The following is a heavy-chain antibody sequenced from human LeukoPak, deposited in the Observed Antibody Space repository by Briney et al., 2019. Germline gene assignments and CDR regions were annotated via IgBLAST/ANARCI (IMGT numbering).Heavy chain of an antibody. CDR3: ARTRTDSVGYYFDY. V-gene: IGHV3-21*01. CDR1: GFTFSSYS. CDR2: ISSSSSYI. Sequence: GGSLRLSCAASGFTFSSYSMNWVRQAPGKGLEWVSSISSSSSYIYYADSVKGRFTISRDNSKNTLYLQMNSLRAEDTAVYYCARTRTDSVGYYFDYWGQGTLVTVSS. D-gene: IGHD3/OR15-3a*01. J-gene: IGHJ4*02.